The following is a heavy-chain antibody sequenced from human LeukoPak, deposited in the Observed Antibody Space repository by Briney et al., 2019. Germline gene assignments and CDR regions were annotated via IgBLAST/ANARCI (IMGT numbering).Heavy chain of an antibody. Sequence: TSETLSLTCAVSGVSISSSNWRWCVRQPPEKGLEWIGEIYDSGSTNYNTSLKSRVTISVDKSKNQLSLKLSSVTAADTAVYYCARGGSRPPYYYYGMDVWGQGTTVTVSS. CDR2: IYDSGST. D-gene: IGHD6-13*01. V-gene: IGHV4-4*02. J-gene: IGHJ6*02. CDR3: ARGGSRPPYYYYGMDV. CDR1: GVSISSSNW.